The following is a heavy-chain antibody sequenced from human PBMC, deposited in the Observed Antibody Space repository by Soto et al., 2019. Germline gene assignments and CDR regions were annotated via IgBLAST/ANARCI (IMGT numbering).Heavy chain of an antibody. CDR3: ARDRTTVTTSYAFDI. V-gene: IGHV1-69*04. Sequence: GASVKVSCKASGGTLSSYIISCVRLAPGQGLEWMGRIIPILGIANYAQKFQGRVTITADKSTSTAYMELSSLRSEDTAVYYCARDRTTVTTSYAFDIWGQGTMVTVS. J-gene: IGHJ3*02. D-gene: IGHD4-4*01. CDR1: GGTLSSYI. CDR2: IIPILGIA.